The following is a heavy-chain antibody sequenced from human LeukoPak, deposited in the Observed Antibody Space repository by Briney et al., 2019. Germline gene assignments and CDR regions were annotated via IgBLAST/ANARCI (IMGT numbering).Heavy chain of an antibody. CDR1: GFTFSSYG. Sequence: GGSLRLSCAASGFTFSSYGMHWVRQAPGKGLDWVAFIRYDGSNKYYADSVKGRFTISRDNSKNTLYLQMNSLRAEDTAVYYCAKDLIVVVPAAVRIFEEYYYYYMDVWGKGTTVTVSS. V-gene: IGHV3-30*02. CDR2: IRYDGSNK. CDR3: AKDLIVVVPAAVRIFEEYYYYYMDV. D-gene: IGHD2-2*01. J-gene: IGHJ6*03.